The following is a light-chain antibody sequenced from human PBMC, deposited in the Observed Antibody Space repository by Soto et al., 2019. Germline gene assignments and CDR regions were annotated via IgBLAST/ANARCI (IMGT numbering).Light chain of an antibody. J-gene: IGLJ1*01. Sequence: LTQPASVSGSPGQSITISCTGTSSDVGGYNYVSWYQQHPGKAPKLMIYEVSNRPSGVSNRFSGSKSGNTASLTISGLQAEDEADYYCSSYTSSSAYVFGTGTKVTVL. CDR3: SSYTSSSAYV. V-gene: IGLV2-14*01. CDR1: SSDVGGYNY. CDR2: EVS.